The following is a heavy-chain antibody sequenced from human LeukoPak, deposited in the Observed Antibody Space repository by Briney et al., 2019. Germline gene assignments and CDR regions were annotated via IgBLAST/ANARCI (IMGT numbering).Heavy chain of an antibody. D-gene: IGHD4-17*01. CDR1: GGSISSYD. Sequence: SETLSLTCSVSGGSISSYDWSWIRQFAGKGLEWIGHIYTSGSANYKSSLKSRVTMSVDTSKNQFSLKLSSVTAADTAVYYCASSYGDYVLRDRGQGTLVTVSS. CDR2: IYTSGSA. CDR3: ASSYGDYVLRD. J-gene: IGHJ4*02. V-gene: IGHV4-4*07.